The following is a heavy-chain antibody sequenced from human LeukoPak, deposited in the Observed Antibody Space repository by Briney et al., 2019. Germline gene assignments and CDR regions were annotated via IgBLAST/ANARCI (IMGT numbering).Heavy chain of an antibody. CDR3: ARDRKSGSYRYFDY. J-gene: IGHJ4*02. CDR2: ISYDGSNK. D-gene: IGHD1-26*01. CDR1: GFTFSSYG. V-gene: IGHV3-30*03. Sequence: PGGSLRLSCAASGFTFSSYGMHWVRQAPGKGLEWVAVISYDGSNKYYADSVKGRFTISRDNAKNSLYLQMNSLRAEDTAVYYCARDRKSGSYRYFDYWGQGTLVTVSS.